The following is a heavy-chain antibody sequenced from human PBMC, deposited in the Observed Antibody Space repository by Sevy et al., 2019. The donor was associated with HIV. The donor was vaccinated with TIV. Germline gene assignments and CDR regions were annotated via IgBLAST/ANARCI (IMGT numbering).Heavy chain of an antibody. V-gene: IGHV3-21*01. CDR3: ARAVPATDAFDI. CDR2: ISGLSNYI. Sequence: GGSLRLSCAASGFTFSSYSMHWVRQAPGKGLEWVSSISGLSNYIYYADSMKGRFSISRDNAKNSLYLQMISLRAEDTAVFYCARAVPATDAFDIWGQGTLVIVSS. D-gene: IGHD6-19*01. CDR1: GFTFSSYS. J-gene: IGHJ3*02.